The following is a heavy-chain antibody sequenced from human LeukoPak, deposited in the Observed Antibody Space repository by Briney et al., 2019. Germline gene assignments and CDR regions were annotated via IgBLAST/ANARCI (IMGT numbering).Heavy chain of an antibody. D-gene: IGHD3-10*01. Sequence: SETLSLTCTVSGGSISSSSYYWGWIRQSPGKGLDWIGYIYYTGTTNYNPSLKSRVTISVDPSKNQFSLKLSSVTAADTAVYYCTRGLYGSGSYGYGYWGQGTLVTVS. V-gene: IGHV4-61*05. CDR1: GGSISSSSYY. CDR3: TRGLYGSGSYGYGY. CDR2: IYYTGTT. J-gene: IGHJ4*02.